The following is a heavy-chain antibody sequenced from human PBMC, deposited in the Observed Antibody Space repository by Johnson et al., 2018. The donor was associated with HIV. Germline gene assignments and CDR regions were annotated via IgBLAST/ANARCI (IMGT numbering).Heavy chain of an antibody. CDR2: IYSGGST. CDR3: ANGVGAKTLTDGFDI. V-gene: IGHV3-66*02. CDR1: GFTVSSNY. Sequence: MQLVESGGGLVQPGGSLRLSCAASGFTVSSNYMNWVRQAPGKGLEWVSIIYSGGSTYYADSVQGRFPISRDNSKNTLYLQMNSLRDEDTAVYYCANGVGAKTLTDGFDIWGQGTMVTVSS. J-gene: IGHJ3*02. D-gene: IGHD1-26*01.